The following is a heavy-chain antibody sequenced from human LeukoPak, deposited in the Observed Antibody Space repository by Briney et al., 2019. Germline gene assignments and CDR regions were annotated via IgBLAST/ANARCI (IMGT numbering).Heavy chain of an antibody. CDR1: GYSFTSGHY. CDR3: ARYCTSTTCILRGFDY. D-gene: IGHD2-2*01. J-gene: IGHJ4*02. Sequence: PSETLSLTCSVSGYSFTSGHYWGRIRPPPGKGLEWIANIYHTGSAHYNPSLKSRVTISVDTSKNQFSLKLSSVTAADTAVYYCARYCTSTTCILRGFDYWGRGTLVTVSS. CDR2: IYHTGSA. V-gene: IGHV4-38-2*01.